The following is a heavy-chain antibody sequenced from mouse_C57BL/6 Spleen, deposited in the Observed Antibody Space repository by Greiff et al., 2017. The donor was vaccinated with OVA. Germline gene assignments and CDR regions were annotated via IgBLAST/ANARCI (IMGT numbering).Heavy chain of an antibody. D-gene: IGHD2-2*01. CDR1: GFTFSDYG. Sequence: EVQVVESGGGLVKPGGSLKLSCAASGFTFSDYGMHWVRQAPEKGLEWVAYISSGSSTIYYADTVKGRFTISRDNAKNTLFLQMTSLRSEDTAMYYCARNGYDDAMDYWGQGTSVTVSS. J-gene: IGHJ4*01. CDR2: ISSGSSTI. CDR3: ARNGYDDAMDY. V-gene: IGHV5-17*01.